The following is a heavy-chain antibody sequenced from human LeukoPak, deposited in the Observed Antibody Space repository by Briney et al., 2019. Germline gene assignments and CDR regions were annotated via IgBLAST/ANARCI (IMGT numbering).Heavy chain of an antibody. CDR1: GFTFSSYA. J-gene: IGHJ4*02. CDR3: AKAEGYDILTGLDY. D-gene: IGHD3-9*01. Sequence: GGTLRLSCATSGFTFSSYAMSWVRQAPGKGLEWVSGIGASGGSTYYADSVKGRFTISRDNSKNTLYLQMNSLRTEDTAVYYCAKAEGYDILTGLDYWGQGTLVTVSA. CDR2: IGASGGST. V-gene: IGHV3-23*01.